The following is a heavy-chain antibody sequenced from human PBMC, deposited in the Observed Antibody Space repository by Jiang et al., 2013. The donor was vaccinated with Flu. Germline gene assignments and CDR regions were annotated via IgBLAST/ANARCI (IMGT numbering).Heavy chain of an antibody. V-gene: IGHV7-4-1*02. CDR2: INTNTGNP. D-gene: IGHD6-19*01. CDR1: FTSYA. J-gene: IGHJ4*02. CDR3: ARSPRRVWYTPDY. Sequence: FTSYAMNWVRQAPGQGLEWMGWINTNTGNPTYAQGFTGRFVFSLDTSVSTAYLQISSLKAEDTAVYYCARSPRRVWYTPDYWGQGTLVTVSS.